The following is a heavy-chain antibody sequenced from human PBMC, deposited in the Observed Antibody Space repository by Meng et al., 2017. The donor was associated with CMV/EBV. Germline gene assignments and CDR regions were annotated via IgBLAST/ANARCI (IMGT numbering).Heavy chain of an antibody. Sequence: GESLKISCAASGFTFSSYWMHWVRQAPGKGLVWVSRINSDGSSTSYADSVKGRFTTSRDNAKNTLYLQMNSLRAEDTAVYYCARRPGYSSSWSGDAFDIWGQGTMVTVSS. V-gene: IGHV3-74*01. CDR2: INSDGSST. D-gene: IGHD6-13*01. CDR1: GFTFSSYW. CDR3: ARRPGYSSSWSGDAFDI. J-gene: IGHJ3*02.